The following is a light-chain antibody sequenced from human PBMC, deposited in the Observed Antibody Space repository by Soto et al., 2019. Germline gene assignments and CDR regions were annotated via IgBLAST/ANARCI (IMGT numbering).Light chain of an antibody. Sequence: DIPMTQSPSSVSASVGDRVTIACRASQDIDSWLVCYQQRPGEAPKLLIYAANSLQSGVPSRFSGSGSGTDFTLTISYLQPEDFATYYCQQTDSFPYTFGLGTKLEIK. CDR1: QDIDSW. J-gene: IGKJ2*01. V-gene: IGKV1-12*01. CDR3: QQTDSFPYT. CDR2: AAN.